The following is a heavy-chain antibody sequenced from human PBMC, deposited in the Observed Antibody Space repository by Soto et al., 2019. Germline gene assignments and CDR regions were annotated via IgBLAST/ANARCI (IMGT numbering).Heavy chain of an antibody. V-gene: IGHV4-31*03. CDR3: ARGSFSSSSSWFDP. Sequence: SETLSLTCTVSGGSISSDANFWSWIRQLPGRGLEWIGYISYTGRTYYTPSLNSRLTISLDTSKNLSSLRLSAVTAADTAVYFCARGSFSSSSSWFDPWGQGTLVTVSS. CDR1: GGSISSDANF. D-gene: IGHD6-6*01. CDR2: ISYTGRT. J-gene: IGHJ5*02.